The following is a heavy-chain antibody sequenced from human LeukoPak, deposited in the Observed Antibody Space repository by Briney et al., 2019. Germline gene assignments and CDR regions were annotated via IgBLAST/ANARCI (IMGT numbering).Heavy chain of an antibody. CDR3: ARDRLLWFGELFDH. D-gene: IGHD3-10*01. V-gene: IGHV3-30-3*01. Sequence: GGSLRLSCAASGFTFSSYAVHWVRQAPGRGLEWVALISYDGGNKYYAASVKGRFTISRDNSKSPLYLQMNSLTAEDTAVYYCARDRLLWFGELFDHWGQGTLVTVSS. CDR1: GFTFSSYA. CDR2: ISYDGGNK. J-gene: IGHJ4*02.